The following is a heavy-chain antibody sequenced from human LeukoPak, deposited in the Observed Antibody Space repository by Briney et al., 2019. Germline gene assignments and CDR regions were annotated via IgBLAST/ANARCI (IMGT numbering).Heavy chain of an antibody. CDR1: GYNFNTYD. CDR3: ARVWGYYDSSGWSGMDV. Sequence: GASVKVSCQASGYNFNTYDINWLRQATGRGLEWMGWMNPNSGDTGIAQRFQGRVTMIRDTSINTAYMELSSLRSDDTAVYYCARVWGYYDSSGWSGMDVWGKGTTVTVSS. V-gene: IGHV1-8*01. J-gene: IGHJ6*04. CDR2: MNPNSGDT. D-gene: IGHD3-22*01.